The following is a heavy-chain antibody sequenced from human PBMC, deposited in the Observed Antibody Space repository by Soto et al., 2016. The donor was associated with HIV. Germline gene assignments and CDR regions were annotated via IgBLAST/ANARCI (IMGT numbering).Heavy chain of an antibody. CDR3: YEGRGDY. CDR2: IRSKIYGATA. CDR1: GFTFGDYS. V-gene: IGHV3-49*04. Sequence: EVQLAESGGGLVQPGRSLRLSCTTSGFTFGDYSMTWVRQAPGKGLEWVGFIRSKIYGATADYAASVKGRFTISRDDSKSIAYLQMNSLKIEDTGVHYCYEGRGDYWGQGTLVTVSS. J-gene: IGHJ4*02. D-gene: IGHD2-15*01.